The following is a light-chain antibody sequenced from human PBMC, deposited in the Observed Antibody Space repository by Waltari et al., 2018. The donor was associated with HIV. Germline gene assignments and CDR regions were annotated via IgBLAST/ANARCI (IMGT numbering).Light chain of an antibody. V-gene: IGLV10-54*04. J-gene: IGLJ1*01. CDR1: RNNIWNQG. CDR3: SAWDSSLKTYV. Sequence: QAGLNQPTSVANGLRPNAKPSFTWNRNNIWNQGTTWLQHHQGHPPKVLSYRNNNRPSGISERFSASTSGNTASLTITGLQPEDEADYYCSAWDSSLKTYVFGTGTKVTVL. CDR2: RNN.